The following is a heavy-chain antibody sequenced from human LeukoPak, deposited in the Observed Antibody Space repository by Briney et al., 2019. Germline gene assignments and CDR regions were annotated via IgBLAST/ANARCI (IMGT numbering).Heavy chain of an antibody. J-gene: IGHJ4*02. D-gene: IGHD3-10*01. CDR3: ARASGGPQYYFDY. V-gene: IGHV4-31*03. Sequence: SETLSLTCTVSGGSISSGGYYWSWIRQHPGKGLEGIGYIYYSGSTYYNPSLKSRVTISVDTSKNQFSLKLSSVTAADTAVYYCARASGGPQYYFDYWGQGTLVTVSS. CDR1: GGSISSGGYY. CDR2: IYYSGST.